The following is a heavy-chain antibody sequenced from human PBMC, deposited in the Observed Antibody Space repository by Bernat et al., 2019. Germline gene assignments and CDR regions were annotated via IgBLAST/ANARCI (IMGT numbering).Heavy chain of an antibody. J-gene: IGHJ4*02. CDR3: AKDLSHCSSTSCYSFDF. D-gene: IGHD2-2*01. V-gene: IGHV3-30*18. CDR1: GFTFSGHG. Sequence: QVQLVESGGGVVQPGRSLRLSCAASGFTFSGHGMHWVRQAPGKGLEWVAVISYDGSYKYYIDSVKGRFTISRDNSKDTLYLQMNSLRAEDTAVYYCAKDLSHCSSTSCYSFDFWGRGTLVTVSS. CDR2: ISYDGSYK.